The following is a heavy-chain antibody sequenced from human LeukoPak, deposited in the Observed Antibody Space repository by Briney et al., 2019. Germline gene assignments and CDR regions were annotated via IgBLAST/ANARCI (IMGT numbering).Heavy chain of an antibody. J-gene: IGHJ4*02. CDR2: MFSGGAT. Sequence: AGSLRLSCTASGFTVSANYITWVRQAPGKGLEWVSVMFSGGATYYADSVKGRFTISRDNSKNTVYLLMNSLSAEDTAVYYCARNDIGTDQYFVFWGQGTLVTVSS. CDR1: GFTVSANY. V-gene: IGHV3-53*01. D-gene: IGHD3-9*01. CDR3: ARNDIGTDQYFVF.